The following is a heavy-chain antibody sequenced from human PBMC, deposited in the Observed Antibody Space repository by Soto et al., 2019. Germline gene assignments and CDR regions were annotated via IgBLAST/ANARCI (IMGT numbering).Heavy chain of an antibody. CDR3: AKHADYLRENSRYTDFYFDY. Sequence: EVQLLESGGGLVQPGGSLRLSCAASGFTFSSYAMTWVRQAPGKGLEWVSATSGSGGSTYYADSVKGRFTISRDNSKNTLYLQMNSLRAEDTAVYYCAKHADYLRENSRYTDFYFDYWGQGTLVTVSS. V-gene: IGHV3-23*01. CDR1: GFTFSSYA. CDR2: TSGSGGST. J-gene: IGHJ4*02. D-gene: IGHD3-16*02.